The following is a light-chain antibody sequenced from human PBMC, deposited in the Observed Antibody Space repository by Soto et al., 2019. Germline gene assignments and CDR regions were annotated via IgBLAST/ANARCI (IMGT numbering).Light chain of an antibody. CDR3: QQRRNWPPTWT. Sequence: VLTQSPATLSLSPGERATLSCRASQSIGYYLAWYQEKPGQAPRLLIYDASIRATGIPARFSGSGSGTDFTLTITRLATEDLAVYYCQQRRNWPPTWTVGQGTKGEIK. V-gene: IGKV3-11*01. CDR2: DAS. CDR1: QSIGYY. J-gene: IGKJ1*01.